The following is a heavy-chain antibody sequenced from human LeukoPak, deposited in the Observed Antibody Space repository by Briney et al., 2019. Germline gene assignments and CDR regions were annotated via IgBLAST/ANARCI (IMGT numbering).Heavy chain of an antibody. J-gene: IGHJ4*02. Sequence: GGSLRLSCAASGFTVSTNNMYWVRHALGKGLEWVSVIYSGGSTYYADSVKGRFTISRDDSKNTLYLQMNSLRGEDTAVYYCARATGGPRRGIDYWGQGTLVTVSS. V-gene: IGHV3-66*01. D-gene: IGHD2-15*01. CDR2: IYSGGST. CDR3: ARATGGPRRGIDY. CDR1: GFTVSTNN.